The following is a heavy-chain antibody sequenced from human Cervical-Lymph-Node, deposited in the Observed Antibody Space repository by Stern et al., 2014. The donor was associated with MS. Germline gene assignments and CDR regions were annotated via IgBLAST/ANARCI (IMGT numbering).Heavy chain of an antibody. CDR2: ISAYYGNT. D-gene: IGHD6-19*01. V-gene: IGHV1-18*01. Sequence: QVQLGQSGAEVKKPGASVKVSCKASGYTFTSYGISWVRQAPGQGNAWMGWISAYYGNTNHAQKFQGSVTITTDTSTSTAYMELRSLRSDDTAVYYCAREEEWAGIRYWFDPWGQGTLVTVSS. CDR1: GYTFTSYG. J-gene: IGHJ5*02. CDR3: AREEEWAGIRYWFDP.